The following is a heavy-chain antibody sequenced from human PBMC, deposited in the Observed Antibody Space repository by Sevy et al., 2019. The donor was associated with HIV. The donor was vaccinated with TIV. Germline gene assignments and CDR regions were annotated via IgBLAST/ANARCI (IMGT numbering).Heavy chain of an antibody. V-gene: IGHV3-23*01. Sequence: GGSLRLSCSASGFTFSSYAMSWVRQAPGKGLEWVSAISGSGGSTYYADSVKGRFTISRDNSKNTLYLQMNSLRAEDTAVYYCAKTLVGAPTGGFQHWGQGTLVTVSS. CDR2: ISGSGGST. J-gene: IGHJ1*01. D-gene: IGHD1-26*01. CDR1: GFTFSSYA. CDR3: AKTLVGAPTGGFQH.